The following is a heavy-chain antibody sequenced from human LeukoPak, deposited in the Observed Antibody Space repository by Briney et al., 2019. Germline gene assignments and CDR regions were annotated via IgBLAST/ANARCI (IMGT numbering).Heavy chain of an antibody. V-gene: IGHV3-11*01. Sequence: RTGGSLRLSWAASGFTVSDYYMSWIRQAPGKGLDLVSYISNTGSPLYYADSVKGRFSISRDNAKNSLLLQMNSLRAEDTAVYYCARVRRGGDSRYFDYWGQGTLVTVSS. CDR3: ARVRRGGDSRYFDY. CDR1: GFTVSDYY. CDR2: ISNTGSPL. D-gene: IGHD2-21*01. J-gene: IGHJ4*02.